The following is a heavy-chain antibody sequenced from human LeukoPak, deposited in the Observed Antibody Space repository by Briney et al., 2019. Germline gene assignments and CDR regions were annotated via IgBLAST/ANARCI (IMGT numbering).Heavy chain of an antibody. CDR1: GFTFSSYG. D-gene: IGHD3-3*01. Sequence: GGSLRLSCAASGFTFSSYGMHWVRQAPGKGLEGVAVISYDGSNKYYADSVKGRFTISRDNSKNTLYLQMNSLRAEDTAVYYCAKASGFFKVDYWGQGTLVTVSS. J-gene: IGHJ4*02. CDR2: ISYDGSNK. CDR3: AKASGFFKVDY. V-gene: IGHV3-30*18.